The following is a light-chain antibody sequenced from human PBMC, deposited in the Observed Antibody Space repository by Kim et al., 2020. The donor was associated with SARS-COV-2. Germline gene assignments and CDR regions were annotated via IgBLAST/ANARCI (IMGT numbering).Light chain of an antibody. CDR3: QQYNNRPQT. V-gene: IGKV3-15*01. J-gene: IGKJ1*01. CDR2: GAS. Sequence: VSQGERATLSCRASQRIRSNLAWYQQKPGQAPRLLMYGASTRATGIPARFSGIGSGTEFTLTISSLQSEDCAVYYCQQYNNRPQTFGQGTKVDIK. CDR1: QRIRSN.